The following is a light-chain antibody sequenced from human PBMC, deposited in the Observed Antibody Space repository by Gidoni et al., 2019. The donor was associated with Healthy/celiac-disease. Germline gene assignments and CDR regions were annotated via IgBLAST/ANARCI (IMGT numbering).Light chain of an antibody. CDR2: AAS. J-gene: IGKJ1*01. CDR3: QQCDSIPWT. Sequence: DIQMTQSPSSLSASVGDRVTITCRASQSISSYLNWYQQKPGKAPKLLIYAASSLQSGVPSRFSGSGSGTDFTLTISSLQPEDFATYYCQQCDSIPWTFXXXTKVEIK. CDR1: QSISSY. V-gene: IGKV1-39*01.